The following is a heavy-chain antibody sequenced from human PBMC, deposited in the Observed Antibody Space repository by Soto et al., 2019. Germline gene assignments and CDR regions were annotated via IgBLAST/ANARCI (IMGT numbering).Heavy chain of an antibody. CDR2: IYYSGST. CDR3: ASAEGRPMGRGVNYYYYGMDV. D-gene: IGHD3-10*01. J-gene: IGHJ6*02. CDR1: GGSISSGGYY. V-gene: IGHV4-31*03. Sequence: SETLSLTCTVSGGSISSGGYYWSWIRQHPGKGLEWIGYIYYSGSTYYNPSLKSRVTISVDRSKNQFSLKLSSVTAADTAVYYCASAEGRPMGRGVNYYYYGMDVWGQGTTVTVSS.